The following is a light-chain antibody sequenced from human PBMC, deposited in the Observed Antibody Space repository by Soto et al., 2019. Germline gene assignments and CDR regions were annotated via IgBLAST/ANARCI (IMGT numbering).Light chain of an antibody. J-gene: IGKJ4*01. CDR3: QQYGSSPLT. Sequence: VVLTQSPGTLSLSPGERATLSCRASQSVSSSYLGWYQQKPGQAPRLLIYGASNRATGIPDRFSGSGSGTDFTLTISRLEPEDFVMYYCQQYGSSPLTFGGGTNVDIK. CDR1: QSVSSSY. CDR2: GAS. V-gene: IGKV3-20*01.